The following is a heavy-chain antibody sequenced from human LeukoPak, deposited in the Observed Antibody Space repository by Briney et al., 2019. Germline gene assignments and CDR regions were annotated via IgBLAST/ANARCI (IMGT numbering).Heavy chain of an antibody. Sequence: SETLSLTCTVSGGSISSYYWSWIRQPPGKGLEWIGYIYTSGSTNYNPSLKSLVTISVDTSKNQFSLKLSSVTAADTAVYYCARHQILWEPDAFDIWGQGTMVTVSS. CDR1: GGSISSYY. V-gene: IGHV4-4*09. CDR2: IYTSGST. CDR3: ARHQILWEPDAFDI. J-gene: IGHJ3*02. D-gene: IGHD1-14*01.